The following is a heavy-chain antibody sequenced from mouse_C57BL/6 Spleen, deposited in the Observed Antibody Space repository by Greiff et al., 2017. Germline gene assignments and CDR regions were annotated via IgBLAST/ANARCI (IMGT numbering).Heavy chain of an antibody. V-gene: IGHV5-17*01. CDR1: GFTFSDYG. Sequence: EVKLVESGGGLVKPGGSLKLSCAASGFTFSDYGMHWVRQAPEKGLEWVAYISSGSSTIYYADTVEGRFTISRDNAKNTLFLQMTSLRSEDTAMYYCARDDYGSSRAMDYWGQGTSVTVSS. J-gene: IGHJ4*01. CDR3: ARDDYGSSRAMDY. CDR2: ISSGSSTI. D-gene: IGHD1-1*01.